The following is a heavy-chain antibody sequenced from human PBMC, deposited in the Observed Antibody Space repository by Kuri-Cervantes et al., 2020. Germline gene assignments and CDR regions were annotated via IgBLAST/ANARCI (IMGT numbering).Heavy chain of an antibody. CDR1: GGSINTYY. CDR3: ARETGSGSYY. V-gene: IGHV4-4*07. J-gene: IGHJ4*02. CDR2: IDTSGST. D-gene: IGHD3-10*01. Sequence: WTVSGGSINTYYWNWIRQPAGKTLEWIGRIDTSGSTYYNPSLKSRVTISVDTSKNQFSLKLSSVTAADTAVYYFARETGSGSYYWGQGTLVTVSS.